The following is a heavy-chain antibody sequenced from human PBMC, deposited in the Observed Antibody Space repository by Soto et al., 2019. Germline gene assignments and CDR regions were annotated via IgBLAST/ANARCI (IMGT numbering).Heavy chain of an antibody. J-gene: IGHJ5*02. D-gene: IGHD3-10*01. Sequence: GASVKVSCKVSGYTLTELSMHWVRQAPGKGLEWMGGFDPEDGETIYAQKFQGRVTMTEDTSTDTAYMDLSSLRSEDTAVYYCATTRPLKDYYGSGRPLYNWFDPWGQGTLVTVSS. V-gene: IGHV1-24*01. CDR1: GYTLTELS. CDR3: ATTRPLKDYYGSGRPLYNWFDP. CDR2: FDPEDGET.